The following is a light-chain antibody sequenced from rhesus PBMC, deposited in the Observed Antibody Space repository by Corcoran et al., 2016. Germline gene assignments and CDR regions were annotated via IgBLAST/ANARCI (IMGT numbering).Light chain of an antibody. CDR1: QSVGSS. V-gene: IGKV3-53*01. Sequence: QVILTQSPATLSLSPGERATLSCRASQSVGSSLAWYQQKPGQAPRLLIYGASSRTTGIPERFSGSGSGTEFTLPISSLEPEDFAVYYCQKYSSSPPWTFGQGTKVEIK. J-gene: IGKJ1*01. CDR3: QKYSSSPPWT. CDR2: GAS.